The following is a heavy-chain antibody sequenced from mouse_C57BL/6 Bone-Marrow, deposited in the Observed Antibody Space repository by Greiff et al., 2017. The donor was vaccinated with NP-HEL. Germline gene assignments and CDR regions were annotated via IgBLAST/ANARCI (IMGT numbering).Heavy chain of an antibody. Sequence: QVQLQQPGAELVMPGASVKLSCKASGSTFTSYWMHWVKQRPGQGLEWIGEIVPSDSYTNYNQKFKGKSTLTVDKSSSTAYMQLSSLTSEDSAVYYCAISYDYDDYYAMDYWGQGTSVTVSS. CDR2: IVPSDSYT. D-gene: IGHD2-4*01. CDR1: GSTFTSYW. V-gene: IGHV1-69*01. CDR3: AISYDYDDYYAMDY. J-gene: IGHJ4*01.